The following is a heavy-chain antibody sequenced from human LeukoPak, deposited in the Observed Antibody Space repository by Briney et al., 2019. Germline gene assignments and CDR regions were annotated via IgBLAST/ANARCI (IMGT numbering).Heavy chain of an antibody. V-gene: IGHV3-23*01. CDR3: AKDWGGSYHGNGFDI. CDR2: LGGSETST. D-gene: IGHD1-26*01. J-gene: IGHJ3*02. Sequence: PGGSLRLSCAASGFTFSIYALSWVRQAPGKGLKWVSALGGSETSTSYADSVKGRFAISRDNSKNTLYLQMNSLRAEDTAVYYCAKDWGGSYHGNGFDIWGQGTMVTVSS. CDR1: GFTFSIYA.